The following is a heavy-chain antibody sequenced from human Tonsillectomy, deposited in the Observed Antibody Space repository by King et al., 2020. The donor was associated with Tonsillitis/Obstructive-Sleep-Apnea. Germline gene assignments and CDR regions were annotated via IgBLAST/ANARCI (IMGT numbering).Heavy chain of an antibody. J-gene: IGHJ4*02. CDR2: IYWDDDK. CDR3: AHKVGRATFDY. D-gene: IGHD1-26*01. CDR1: GFSLSTSGAG. Sequence: TLKESGPTLVKPTQPLTLTCTFSGFSLSTSGAGVGWIRQPPGKALEWVALIYWDDDKRYSPSLKSRLTITKDTSNKQVVLTMTNMGPVDTATYFCAHKVGRATFDYWGQGTLVTVSS. V-gene: IGHV2-5*02.